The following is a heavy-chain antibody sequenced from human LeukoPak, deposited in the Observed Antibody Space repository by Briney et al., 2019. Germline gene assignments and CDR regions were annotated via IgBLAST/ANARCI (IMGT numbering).Heavy chain of an antibody. J-gene: IGHJ4*02. V-gene: IGHV3-21*01. CDR3: ASRGAIAVAGTIY. CDR1: GFTFSSYS. Sequence: GGSLRLSCAASGFTFSSYSMNWVRQAPGKGLEWVSSISSSSYIYYADSVKGRFTISRDNAKSSLYLQMNSLRAEDTAVYYCASRGAIAVAGTIYWGQGTLVTVSS. D-gene: IGHD6-19*01. CDR2: ISSSSYI.